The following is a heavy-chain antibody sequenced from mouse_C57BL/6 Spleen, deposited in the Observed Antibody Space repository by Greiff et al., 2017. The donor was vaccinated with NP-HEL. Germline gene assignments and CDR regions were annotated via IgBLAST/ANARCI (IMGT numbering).Heavy chain of an antibody. D-gene: IGHD2-13*01. J-gene: IGHJ3*01. V-gene: IGHV2-2*01. CDR2: ICSGGSA. Sequence: QVTLKESGPGLVQPSQCLSITCTVSGFSFTSYGVHWVRQSPGKGLEWLGVICSGGSADYKAAFISRLSISKDNSKGQIFFKMNSLQAYDTAIYYCARKGDPDEDFAYWGQGTLVTVSA. CDR1: GFSFTSYG. CDR3: ARKGDPDEDFAY.